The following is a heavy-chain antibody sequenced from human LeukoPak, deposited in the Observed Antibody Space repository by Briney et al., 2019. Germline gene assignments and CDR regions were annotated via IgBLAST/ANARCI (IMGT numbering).Heavy chain of an antibody. CDR1: GFTFNNYG. D-gene: IGHD6-19*01. CDR2: ITFDGSKK. CDR3: AKDPSPVAVDYYSGMDV. J-gene: IGHJ6*02. Sequence: GGSLRLSCAASGFTFNNYGMHWVRQGPGKGLEWVAVITFDGSKKYYADSVKGRITISRDNSNHTLYLQMNSLRAEDMAVYYCAKDPSPVAVDYYSGMDVWGQGTTVTVSS. V-gene: IGHV3-30*18.